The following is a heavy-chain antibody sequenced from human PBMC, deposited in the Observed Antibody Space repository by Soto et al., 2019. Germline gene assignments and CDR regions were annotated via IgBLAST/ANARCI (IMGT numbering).Heavy chain of an antibody. D-gene: IGHD3-16*01. V-gene: IGHV3-23*01. Sequence: GGSLRLSCAASGFKFSNYAMSWVRQAPGKGLEWVSLISATGGGTYYADSVKGRFTISRDNSHNTLYLKVHSLTAEDTAVYYCAKDLREGGNSAFYFHFWGQAAHVTVSS. CDR2: ISATGGGT. CDR1: GFKFSNYA. J-gene: IGHJ4*02. CDR3: AKDLREGGNSAFYFHF.